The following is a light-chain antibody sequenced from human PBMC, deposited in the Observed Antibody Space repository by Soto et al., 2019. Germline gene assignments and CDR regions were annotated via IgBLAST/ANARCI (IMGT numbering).Light chain of an antibody. CDR3: QQRSNWPPALS. V-gene: IGKV3-11*01. Sequence: EVVLTQSPATLSLSPGDRATRSCRASQSVNNFLAWYQQKPGQTPRLLIYDASKRATGIPGRFSGSGSGTDFTLTISSLEPEDFAVYYCQQRSNWPPALSFGGGTKVDIK. J-gene: IGKJ4*01. CDR1: QSVNNF. CDR2: DAS.